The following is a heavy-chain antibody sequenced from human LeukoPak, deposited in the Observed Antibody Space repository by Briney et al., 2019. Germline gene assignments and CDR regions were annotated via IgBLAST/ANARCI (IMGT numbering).Heavy chain of an antibody. CDR2: ISGSGGST. CDR3: AKDQDGGYA. Sequence: GGSLRLSCAVSGFTFSSYVMSWVRQAPGKGLDWVSAISGSGGSTYYADSVKGRFTISRDNSKNTLYLQMNSLRAEDTAVYYCAKDQDGGYAWGQGTLVTVSS. D-gene: IGHD5-12*01. CDR1: GFTFSSYV. J-gene: IGHJ5*02. V-gene: IGHV3-23*01.